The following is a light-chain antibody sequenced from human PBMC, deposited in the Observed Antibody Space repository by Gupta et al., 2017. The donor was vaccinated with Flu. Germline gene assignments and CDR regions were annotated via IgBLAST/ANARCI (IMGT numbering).Light chain of an antibody. Sequence: VGDIVIITCQASQDIKTSLNWYQHKPGKAPKLLIYDASNLEKGDPSRFSGSGSGTDFTFTISSLQAEDLASYYCQQYTNVPTFGQGTLVQIK. V-gene: IGKV1-33*01. CDR1: QDIKTS. J-gene: IGKJ1*01. CDR2: DAS. CDR3: QQYTNVPT.